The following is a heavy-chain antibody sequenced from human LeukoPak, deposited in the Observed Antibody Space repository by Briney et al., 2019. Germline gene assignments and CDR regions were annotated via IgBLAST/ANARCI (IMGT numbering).Heavy chain of an antibody. CDR3: TTETNWYFDL. Sequence: GGSLRLTCAASGFTFTNAWMSWVRQAPGKGLEWIGRIKSKTDGGTTDYAAPVKGRFTIPRDDSENTLYLQMNSLKTEDTAVYFCTTETNWYFDLWGRGTLVTVSS. J-gene: IGHJ2*01. CDR2: IKSKTDGGTT. V-gene: IGHV3-15*01. D-gene: IGHD1-1*01. CDR1: GFTFTNAW.